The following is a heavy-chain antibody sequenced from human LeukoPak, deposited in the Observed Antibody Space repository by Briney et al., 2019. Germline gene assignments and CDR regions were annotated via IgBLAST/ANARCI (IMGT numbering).Heavy chain of an antibody. CDR3: ARRLREGYYDDAFDI. V-gene: IGHV4-4*07. CDR2: IYISGST. CDR1: GGLISSYY. J-gene: IGHJ3*02. D-gene: IGHD5-24*01. Sequence: TSETLSLTCTVSGGLISSYYWSWIRQPAGKGLEWIGRIYISGSTNYNPSLKSRVTMSVDTSKNQFSLKLSSVTAADTAVYYCARRLREGYYDDAFDIWGQGTMVTVSS.